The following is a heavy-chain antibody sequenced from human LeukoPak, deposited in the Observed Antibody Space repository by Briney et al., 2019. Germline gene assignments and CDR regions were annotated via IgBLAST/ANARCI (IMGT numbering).Heavy chain of an antibody. CDR3: ARDSAVAGTGDY. Sequence: GGSLRLSCAASGFTFSSYAMHWVRQAPGKGLEWVAVISYDGSNKYYADSVKGRFTISRDNSKNTLYLQMNSLRAEDTAVYYCARDSAVAGTGDYWGQGTLATVSS. CDR1: GFTFSSYA. D-gene: IGHD6-19*01. J-gene: IGHJ4*02. CDR2: ISYDGSNK. V-gene: IGHV3-30-3*01.